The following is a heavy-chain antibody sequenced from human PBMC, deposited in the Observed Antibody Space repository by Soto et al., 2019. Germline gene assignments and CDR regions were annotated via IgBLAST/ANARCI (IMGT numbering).Heavy chain of an antibody. J-gene: IGHJ5*02. V-gene: IGHV3-9*01. CDR3: AGSPRVEGDVFDP. CDR2: ISWNSGTI. Sequence: EVQLVESGGGLVQPGRSLRLSCAASGFTFDDYAMHWVRQAPGKGLEWVSGISWNSGTIGYGDSVKGRFTISRDNSKNSLYLQVISLRAGDTALDYCAGSPRVEGDVFDPWGQGTLVTVSS. D-gene: IGHD2-21*02. CDR1: GFTFDDYA.